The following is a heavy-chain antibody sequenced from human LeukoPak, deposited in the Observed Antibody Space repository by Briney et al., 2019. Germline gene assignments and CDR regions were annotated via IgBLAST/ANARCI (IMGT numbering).Heavy chain of an antibody. J-gene: IGHJ4*02. D-gene: IGHD3-22*01. Sequence: HGESLRISCQGFGYTFITSWIGWVRQLPGKGLEWMGRIDPSDSSTNYSPSFQGHVTISTDKSISTVYLQWSSLKASDTAMYYCARHPSYYDTSGYLVDCYFDYWGQGTLVTVSS. CDR1: GYTFITSW. V-gene: IGHV5-10-1*01. CDR3: ARHPSYYDTSGYLVDCYFDY. CDR2: IDPSDSST.